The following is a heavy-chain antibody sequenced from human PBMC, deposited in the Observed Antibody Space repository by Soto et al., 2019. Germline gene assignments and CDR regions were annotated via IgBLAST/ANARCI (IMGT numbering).Heavy chain of an antibody. CDR2: IYSGGST. V-gene: IGHV3-53*01. CDR3: AKDPSKTMVRQVADGY. Sequence: GGSLRLSCAASGFTVSSNYMSWVRQAPGKGLEWVSVIYSGGSTYYADSVKGRFTISRDNSKNTLYLQMNSLRAEDTAVYYCAKDPSKTMVRQVADGYWGQGTLVTVSS. J-gene: IGHJ4*02. D-gene: IGHD3-10*01. CDR1: GFTVSSNY.